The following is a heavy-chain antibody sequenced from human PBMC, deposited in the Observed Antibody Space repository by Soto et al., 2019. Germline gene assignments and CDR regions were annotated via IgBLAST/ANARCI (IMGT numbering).Heavy chain of an antibody. D-gene: IGHD2-2*01. Sequence: QVQLVESGGGVVQPGKSLRLSCEASGFIFSSYAIHWVRQAPGKGLEWVAIIWYDGGDKYYADSVKGRFSISRDNSNNSVYLQMDSRRAEDTALYYCARGRLPSATTFCDYWGQGTLVIVSA. V-gene: IGHV3-33*01. CDR1: GFIFSSYA. J-gene: IGHJ4*02. CDR3: ARGRLPSATTFCDY. CDR2: IWYDGGDK.